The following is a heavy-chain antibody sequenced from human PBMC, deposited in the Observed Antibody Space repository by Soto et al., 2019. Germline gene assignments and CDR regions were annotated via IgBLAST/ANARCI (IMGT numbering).Heavy chain of an antibody. CDR2: IYYSGST. D-gene: IGHD3-3*01. J-gene: IGHJ5*02. CDR3: ARARAEGITIFGVVYNWFDP. CDR1: GGSISSGGYY. V-gene: IGHV4-31*03. Sequence: SETLSLTCTVSGGSISSGGYYWSWIRQHPGKGLAWIGYIYYSGSTYYNPSLKSRVTISVDTSKNQFSLKLSSVTAADTAVYYCARARAEGITIFGVVYNWFDPWGQGTLVTVSS.